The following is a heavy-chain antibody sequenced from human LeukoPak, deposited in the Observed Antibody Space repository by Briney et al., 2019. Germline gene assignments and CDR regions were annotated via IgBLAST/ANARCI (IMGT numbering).Heavy chain of an antibody. CDR3: ARVPYEESSGWYRGWFGP. CDR2: INHSGST. Sequence: SETLSLTCAVYGGSFSGYYWSWIRQPPGKGLEWIGEINHSGSTNYNPSLKSRVSISVDTSKNQFSLKLNSVTAADTAVYYCARVPYEESSGWYRGWFGPWGQGTLVTVSS. CDR1: GGSFSGYY. J-gene: IGHJ5*02. V-gene: IGHV4-34*01. D-gene: IGHD6-19*01.